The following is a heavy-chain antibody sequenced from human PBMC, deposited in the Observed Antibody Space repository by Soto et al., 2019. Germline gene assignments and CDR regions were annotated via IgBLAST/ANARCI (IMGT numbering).Heavy chain of an antibody. Sequence: QVQLQESGPGLVKPSETLSLTCTVSGGSISSYYWSWIRQPPGKGLEWIGYIYYSGSTNYNPSLRSRVTISVDTSKNQLSLKLSSVTAADTAVYYCARDSSDSSSATYYYYGMDVWGQGTTVTVSS. D-gene: IGHD6-6*01. CDR1: GGSISSYY. CDR3: ARDSSDSSSATYYYYGMDV. CDR2: IYYSGST. V-gene: IGHV4-59*01. J-gene: IGHJ6*02.